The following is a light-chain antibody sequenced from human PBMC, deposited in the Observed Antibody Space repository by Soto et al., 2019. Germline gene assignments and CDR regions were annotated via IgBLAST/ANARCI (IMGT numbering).Light chain of an antibody. V-gene: IGKV1-33*01. Sequence: DIQMTQSPSSLSASVGDRVTITCQASQDISNYLNWYQQKPGKAPKLLIYDASNLETGVPSRFSGSGSGTDFTFTISSLQPEDIATYYCQQYDNLPSATFGGGTKAEIK. J-gene: IGKJ4*01. CDR2: DAS. CDR3: QQYDNLPSAT. CDR1: QDISNY.